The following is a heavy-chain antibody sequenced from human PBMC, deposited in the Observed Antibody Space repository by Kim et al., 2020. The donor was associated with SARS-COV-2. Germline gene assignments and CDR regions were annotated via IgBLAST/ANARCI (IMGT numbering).Heavy chain of an antibody. D-gene: IGHD1-26*01. J-gene: IGHJ4*02. Sequence: NYAQKLQGRVTMTTDTSTSAAYMELRSLRSDGTAVYYCARGPPVGATSYWGQGTLVTVSS. V-gene: IGHV1-18*01. CDR3: ARGPPVGATSY.